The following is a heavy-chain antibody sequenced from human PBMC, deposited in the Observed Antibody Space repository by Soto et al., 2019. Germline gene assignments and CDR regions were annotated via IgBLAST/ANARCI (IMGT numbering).Heavy chain of an antibody. J-gene: IGHJ3*02. CDR2: ISAYNGNT. CDR1: GYTFTSYA. Sequence: ASVKVSCKASGYTFTSYAMNWVRQAPGQGLEWMGWISAYNGNTNYAQKFQGRVTMTRDTSTSTAYMELSSLRSEDTAVYYCASSQYCSGGSCYSRDAFDIWGQGTMVTVSS. V-gene: IGHV1-18*01. D-gene: IGHD2-15*01. CDR3: ASSQYCSGGSCYSRDAFDI.